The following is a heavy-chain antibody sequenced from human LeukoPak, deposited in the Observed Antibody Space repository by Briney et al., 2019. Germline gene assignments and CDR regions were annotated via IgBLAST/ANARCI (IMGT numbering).Heavy chain of an antibody. D-gene: IGHD3-3*01. Sequence: SETLPLTCTVSGGSISSGSYYWSWIRQPAGKGLEWIGRIYTSGSTNYNPSLKSRVTISVDTSKNQFSLKLSSVTAADTAVYYCARDRAFWSGYYTNWFDPWGQGTLVTVSS. CDR2: IYTSGST. CDR1: GGSISSGSYY. J-gene: IGHJ5*02. CDR3: ARDRAFWSGYYTNWFDP. V-gene: IGHV4-61*02.